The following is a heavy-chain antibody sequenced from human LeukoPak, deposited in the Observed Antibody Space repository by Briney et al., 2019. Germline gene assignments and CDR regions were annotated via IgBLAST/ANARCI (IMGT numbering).Heavy chain of an antibody. Sequence: PGGSLRLSCAASGFTFSDYGMHWVRQAPGKGLEWVAVVWSDGNNKYYADSVKGRFTISRDNSKNTLYLQMNSLRAEDTAVYYCAKFQYNWNDVGAFDIWGQGTMVTVSS. CDR1: GFTFSDYG. D-gene: IGHD1-1*01. CDR2: VWSDGNNK. V-gene: IGHV3-30*02. J-gene: IGHJ3*02. CDR3: AKFQYNWNDVGAFDI.